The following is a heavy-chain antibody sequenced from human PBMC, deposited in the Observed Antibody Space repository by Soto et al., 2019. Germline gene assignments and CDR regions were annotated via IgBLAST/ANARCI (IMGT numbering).Heavy chain of an antibody. CDR3: AKDRLLIAAAGYGRDV. D-gene: IGHD6-13*01. Sequence: EVQLVESGGGLVQPGRSLRLSCAASGFTFDDYAMHWVRQAPGRGLEWVSSISWNSGAIGYADSLMGRFTISRDNAKNSLYLQMNSLRPEDTALYYCAKDRLLIAAAGYGRDVWGQGTTVTVSS. CDR2: ISWNSGAI. V-gene: IGHV3-9*01. CDR1: GFTFDDYA. J-gene: IGHJ6*02.